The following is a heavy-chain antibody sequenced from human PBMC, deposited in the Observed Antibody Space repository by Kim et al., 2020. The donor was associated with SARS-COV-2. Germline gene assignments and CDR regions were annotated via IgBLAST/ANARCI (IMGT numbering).Heavy chain of an antibody. CDR2: TRSKAYGGTT. CDR3: TRVRFISPFGKLFEY. V-gene: IGHV3-49*04. Sequence: GGSLRLSCTASGFTFGDYGMSWVRQAPGKGLEWVGFTRSKAYGGTTEYAASVKGRFAISRDDSKSIAYLQMNSLKTEDTAVYYCTRVRFISPFGKLFEYWGQGTLVTVSS. CDR1: GFTFGDYG. D-gene: IGHD3-10*01. J-gene: IGHJ4*02.